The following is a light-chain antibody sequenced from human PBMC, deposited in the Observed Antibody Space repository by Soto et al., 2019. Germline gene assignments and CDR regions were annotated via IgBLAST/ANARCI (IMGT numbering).Light chain of an antibody. Sequence: QSALTQPASLSVSPGQSITISCTGTSSDIGSYNYVSWYQQHPGKAPKLMIFDVSCRPSGISDRFSGSKSGNTASLTISGLQPEDEADYYCSSYGASSTLFGGGTKLTVL. V-gene: IGLV2-14*03. J-gene: IGLJ3*02. CDR3: SSYGASSTL. CDR2: DVS. CDR1: SSDIGSYNY.